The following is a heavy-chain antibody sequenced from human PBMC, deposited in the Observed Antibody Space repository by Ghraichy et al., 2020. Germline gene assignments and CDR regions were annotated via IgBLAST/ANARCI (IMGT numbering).Heavy chain of an antibody. CDR2: IYYSGST. CDR3: ARHSPLYSSGPSTGWFNP. V-gene: IGHV4-59*08. Sequence: SQTLSLTCTVSGGSISSYYWSWIRQPPGKGLEWIGYIYYSGSTNYNPSLKSRVTISVDTSKNQFSLKLSSVTAADTAVYYCARHSPLYSSGPSTGWFNPWGQGTLLPVSS. J-gene: IGHJ5*02. D-gene: IGHD6-19*01. CDR1: GGSISSYY.